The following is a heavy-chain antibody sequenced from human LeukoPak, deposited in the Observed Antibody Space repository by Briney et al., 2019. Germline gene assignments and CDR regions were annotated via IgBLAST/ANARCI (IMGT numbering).Heavy chain of an antibody. J-gene: IGHJ4*02. CDR3: ARDVKGILHY. CDR2: VSPNSGGT. V-gene: IGHV1-2*02. CDR1: GYTFIDYY. Sequence: ASVKVSCKSSGYTFIDYYIHWVRQAPGQGHEWMGWVSPNSGGTNYAQKFQGRVTMTSDTSISTVYMELSRLRSDDTAVYYCARDVKGILHYWGQGTLVTVSS.